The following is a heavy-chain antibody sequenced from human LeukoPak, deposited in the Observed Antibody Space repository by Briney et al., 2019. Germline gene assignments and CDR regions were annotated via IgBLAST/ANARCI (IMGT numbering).Heavy chain of an antibody. Sequence: PSETLSLTCTVSGGSISSYYWSWIRQPPGKGLEWIGYIYYSGSTNYNPSLKSRVTISVDTSKNQFSLKLSSVTAADTAVYYCARVIYDYDRPDAFDIWGRGTMVTVSS. D-gene: IGHD4-17*01. CDR2: IYYSGST. CDR1: GGSISSYY. J-gene: IGHJ3*02. V-gene: IGHV4-59*01. CDR3: ARVIYDYDRPDAFDI.